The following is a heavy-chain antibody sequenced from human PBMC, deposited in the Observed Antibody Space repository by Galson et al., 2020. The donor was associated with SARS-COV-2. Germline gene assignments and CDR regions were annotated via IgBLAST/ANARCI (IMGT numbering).Heavy chain of an antibody. CDR3: AGILDY. CDR1: GYSISSGYY. J-gene: IGHJ4*02. Sequence: SETLSLTCTVSGYSISSGYYWGWIRQPPGKGLEFIGSIYNSGTTYYNPSLRSRVTISVDTSQNQFSLKLTSVTAADTAVYYCAGILDYWGQGTLVTVSS. CDR2: IYNSGTT. V-gene: IGHV4-38-2*02.